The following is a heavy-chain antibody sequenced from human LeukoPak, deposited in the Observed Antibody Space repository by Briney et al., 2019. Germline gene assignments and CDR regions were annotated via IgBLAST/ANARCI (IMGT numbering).Heavy chain of an antibody. CDR1: GFTFSNYA. Sequence: PGGSLRLSCAASGFTFSNYAMHWVRQAPGKGLEWVAIISYDGSNKYYADSVKGRFTISRDNSKNTLYLQMNSLRAEDTAVYYCAKQLGYCSDGSCYFPYWGQGTLVTVSS. V-gene: IGHV3-30*04. CDR3: AKQLGYCSDGSCYFPY. D-gene: IGHD2-15*01. J-gene: IGHJ4*02. CDR2: ISYDGSNK.